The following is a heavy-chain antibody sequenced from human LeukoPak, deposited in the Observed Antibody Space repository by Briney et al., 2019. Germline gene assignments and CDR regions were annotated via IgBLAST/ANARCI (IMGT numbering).Heavy chain of an antibody. Sequence: GRSLRLSCAASGFTFSSYVMHWVRQVPGKGLEWVALISYDGSNKYYADSVKGRFTISRDNSKNTLDVQMNSLRAEDTAVYYCAKGEQQLAEWGQGTLVTVSS. CDR1: GFTFSSYV. V-gene: IGHV3-30*18. J-gene: IGHJ4*02. CDR2: ISYDGSNK. CDR3: AKGEQQLAE. D-gene: IGHD6-13*01.